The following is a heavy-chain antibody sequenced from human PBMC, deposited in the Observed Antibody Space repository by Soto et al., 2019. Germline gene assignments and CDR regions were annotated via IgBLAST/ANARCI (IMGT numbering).Heavy chain of an antibody. V-gene: IGHV3-11*01. CDR2: MSSSGNTI. J-gene: IGHJ6*02. D-gene: IGHD3-10*01. Sequence: QVHLVESGGGLVKPGGSLRLSCAASGITFSDCYMNWIRQAPGKGLEWVSYMSSSGNTINYAGSVRGRFTVSRDNANNSLYLQMNSLRAEDTAIYYCARVRFGQWGYAMDVWGQATTVTVSS. CDR1: GITFSDCY. CDR3: ARVRFGQWGYAMDV.